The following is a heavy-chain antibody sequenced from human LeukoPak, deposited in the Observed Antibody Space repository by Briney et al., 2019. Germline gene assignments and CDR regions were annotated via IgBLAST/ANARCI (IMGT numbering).Heavy chain of an antibody. CDR2: ISSSSSYI. J-gene: IGHJ6*02. D-gene: IGHD3-10*01. Sequence: GRSLRLSCAASGFTFSSYSMNWVRQAPGKGLEWVSSISSSSSYIYYADSVKGRFTISRDNAKNSLYLQMNSLRAEDTAVYYCARAWDYYGSGRFYFSVYGMDVWGQGTTVTVSS. V-gene: IGHV3-21*01. CDR1: GFTFSSYS. CDR3: ARAWDYYGSGRFYFSVYGMDV.